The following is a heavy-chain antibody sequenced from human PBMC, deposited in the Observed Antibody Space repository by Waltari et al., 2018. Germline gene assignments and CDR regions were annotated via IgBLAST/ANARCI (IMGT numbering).Heavy chain of an antibody. CDR3: AARRRSSGAGFDP. CDR2: ITHTGTT. Sequence: QVQLQQWGAGLLKPSETQSLTCAVSGGSFSGYYWTWIRQPPGKGLEWIGDITHTGTTKYNSSLKGRVTMSIDTSKNQFSLTVTSVTAADTAIYYCAARRRSSGAGFDPWGQGTLVTVSS. D-gene: IGHD6-6*01. J-gene: IGHJ5*02. V-gene: IGHV4-34*02. CDR1: GGSFSGYY.